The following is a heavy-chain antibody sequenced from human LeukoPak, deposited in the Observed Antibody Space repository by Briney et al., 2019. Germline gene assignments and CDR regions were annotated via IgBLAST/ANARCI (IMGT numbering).Heavy chain of an antibody. Sequence: GGSLRLSCAASGFTFSSYGMHWVRQAPGKGLEWVAVISYDGSNKYYADSVKGRFTISRDNSKNTLYLQMNSLRAEDTAVYYCAKDPFQNYYDSSGYYTHWGQGTLVTVSS. CDR2: ISYDGSNK. CDR1: GFTFSSYG. V-gene: IGHV3-30*18. J-gene: IGHJ4*02. CDR3: AKDPFQNYYDSSGYYTH. D-gene: IGHD3-22*01.